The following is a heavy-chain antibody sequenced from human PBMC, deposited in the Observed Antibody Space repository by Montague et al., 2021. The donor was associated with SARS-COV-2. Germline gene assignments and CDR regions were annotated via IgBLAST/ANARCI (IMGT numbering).Heavy chain of an antibody. CDR2: IYTSGST. CDR3: ARVGVGTIVRGVIPAYYYYGMDV. Sequence: TRSLTCTVSGGSISSGSYYWSWIRQPAGKGLEWIGRIYTSGSTNYNPSLKSRVTISVDTSKNQFSLKLSSVTAADTAVYYCARVGVGTIVRGVIPAYYYYGMDVWGQGTTVTVSS. J-gene: IGHJ6*02. V-gene: IGHV4-61*02. D-gene: IGHD3-10*01. CDR1: GGSISSGSYY.